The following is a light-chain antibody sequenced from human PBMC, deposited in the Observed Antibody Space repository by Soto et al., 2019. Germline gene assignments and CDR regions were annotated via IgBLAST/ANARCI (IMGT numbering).Light chain of an antibody. CDR2: GAS. J-gene: IGKJ1*01. V-gene: IGKV3-15*01. CDR1: QGVNTN. Sequence: EIVMTQSPATLSVSPGERATLSCRASQGVNTNLVWYQQKPGQAPKLLIYGASTRATGVPARFNGSGSGTEFTLTITSLQSEDFATYSGQQYNSWPRTFGHGTKV. CDR3: QQYNSWPRT.